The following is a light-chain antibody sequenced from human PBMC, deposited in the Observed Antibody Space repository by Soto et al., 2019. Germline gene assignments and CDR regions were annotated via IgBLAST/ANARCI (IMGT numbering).Light chain of an antibody. CDR3: QQYNNWPWT. J-gene: IGKJ1*01. CDR2: GAS. Sequence: EIVMTQSPATLSVSPGGRATLSCRASQSISGALAWYQQKPGQAPRLLIYGASTRATSFPARFSGSGSGSDFTLTISSLQSEDFAVYYCQQYNNWPWTFGQGTKVEIK. V-gene: IGKV3-15*01. CDR1: QSISGA.